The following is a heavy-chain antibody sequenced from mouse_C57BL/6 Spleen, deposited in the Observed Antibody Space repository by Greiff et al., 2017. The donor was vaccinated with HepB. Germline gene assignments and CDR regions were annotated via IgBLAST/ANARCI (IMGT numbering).Heavy chain of an antibody. D-gene: IGHD1-1*01. Sequence: QVQLKQSGPELVKPGASVKISCKASGYAFSSSWMNWVKQRPGKGLEWIGRIYPGDGDTNYNGKFKGKATLTADKSSSTAYMQLSSLTSEDSAVYFCARSDYYGSSFAYWGQGTLVTVSA. V-gene: IGHV1-82*01. J-gene: IGHJ3*01. CDR2: IYPGDGDT. CDR3: ARSDYYGSSFAY. CDR1: GYAFSSSW.